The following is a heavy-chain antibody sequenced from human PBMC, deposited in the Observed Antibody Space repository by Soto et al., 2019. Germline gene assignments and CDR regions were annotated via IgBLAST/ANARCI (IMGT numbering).Heavy chain of an antibody. J-gene: IGHJ4*02. D-gene: IGHD4-4*01. CDR3: ARVASDYINSVDH. V-gene: IGHV3-23*01. CDR1: GFTFNAYA. Sequence: DVQVLESGGGLVQPGGSLRLSCAPSGFTFNAYAMTWVRQAPGKGLEWVSAIGGSGGNRYYAGSVRGRFTISRDNSKDTVDLQMNSLRVEDTAVYYCARVASDYINSVDHWGQGILVSVSS. CDR2: IGGSGGNR.